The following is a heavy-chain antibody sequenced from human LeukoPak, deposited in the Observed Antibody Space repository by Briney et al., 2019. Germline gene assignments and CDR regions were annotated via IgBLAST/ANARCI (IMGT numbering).Heavy chain of an antibody. Sequence: PSETLSLTCTVSGGSISSSSYYWGWVRQPPGKGLEWIANIYYSGCTYYSPSLRSRVTISVDTSKNQFSLKLTSVTAADTAVYYCARHASVSGNWPRPLDYWGQGSLVTVSS. CDR3: ARHASVSGNWPRPLDY. V-gene: IGHV4-39*01. CDR2: IYYSGCT. CDR1: GGSISSSSYY. D-gene: IGHD3-3*01. J-gene: IGHJ4*02.